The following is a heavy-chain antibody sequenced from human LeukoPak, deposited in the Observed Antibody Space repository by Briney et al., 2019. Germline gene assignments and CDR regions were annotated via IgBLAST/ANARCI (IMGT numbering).Heavy chain of an antibody. D-gene: IGHD6-13*01. Sequence: GGSLRLSCAASGFTFSDYSMNWVRQAPGKGLEWVSYISFSVNTKYYGDSVKGRFTTSRDNAKNSLYLQMNSLRVEDAAFYYCAKEISKSGWYYFDYWGQGTLVTVSS. CDR3: AKEISKSGWYYFDY. CDR2: ISFSVNTK. V-gene: IGHV3-48*04. CDR1: GFTFSDYS. J-gene: IGHJ4*02.